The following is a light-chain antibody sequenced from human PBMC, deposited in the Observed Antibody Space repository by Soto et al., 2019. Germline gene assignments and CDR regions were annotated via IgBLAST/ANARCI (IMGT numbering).Light chain of an antibody. J-gene: IGKJ1*01. V-gene: IGKV3-11*01. CDR3: RQRYNWPQT. CDR1: QSVSRT. CDR2: DAS. Sequence: EVVLTQSPATLSLSPGERANLSCRTSQSVSRTLAWYQQKSGQAPRLLIYDASNRATGIPPRFSGSGSGTDFTLTISNLAPEDFAVYYCRQRYNWPQTFGQGTKVEIK.